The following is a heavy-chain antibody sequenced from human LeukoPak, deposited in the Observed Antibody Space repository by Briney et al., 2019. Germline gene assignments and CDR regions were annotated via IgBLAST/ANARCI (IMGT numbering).Heavy chain of an antibody. V-gene: IGHV3-53*01. D-gene: IGHD5/OR15-5a*01. CDR2: IYFCGTT. CDR1: GFTVSSHY. Sequence: SGGSLRLSCAASGFTVSSHYMTWVRQAPGQGLEWVSVIYFCGTTYYADSVKGRFTISRDNSKNTVYLQMNSLRVEDTAVYYCARGDGVYVYWGQGTLVTVSS. J-gene: IGHJ4*02. CDR3: ARGDGVYVY.